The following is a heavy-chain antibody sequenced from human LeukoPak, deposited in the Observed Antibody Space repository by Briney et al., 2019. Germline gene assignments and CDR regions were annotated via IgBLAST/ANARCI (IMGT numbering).Heavy chain of an antibody. CDR2: IIPIFGTA. V-gene: IGHV1-69*01. J-gene: IGHJ5*02. Sequence: SVKVSCKASGGTFSSYAISWVRQAPGQGLEWMGGIIPIFGTANYAQKFQGRVTITADESTSTAYMELSSLRSEDTAVYYCARPDLYGNWFDPWGQGTLVTVSS. CDR1: GGTFSSYA. CDR3: ARPDLYGNWFDP. D-gene: IGHD3-16*01.